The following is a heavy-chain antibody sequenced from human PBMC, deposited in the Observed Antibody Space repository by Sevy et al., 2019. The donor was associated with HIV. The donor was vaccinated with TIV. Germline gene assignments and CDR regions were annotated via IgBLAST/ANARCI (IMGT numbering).Heavy chain of an antibody. CDR2: ISYDGSNK. V-gene: IGHV3-30-3*01. D-gene: IGHD6-13*01. CDR3: ARDGSSSWKRELYYYYGMDV. J-gene: IGHJ6*02. CDR1: GFTFSSYA. Sequence: GGSLRLSCAASGFTFSSYAMHWVRQAPGKGLEWVAVISYDGSNKYYADSVKGRFTISRDNSKNTLYLQMNSLGAEDTAVYYCARDGSSSWKRELYYYYGMDVWGQGTTVTVSS.